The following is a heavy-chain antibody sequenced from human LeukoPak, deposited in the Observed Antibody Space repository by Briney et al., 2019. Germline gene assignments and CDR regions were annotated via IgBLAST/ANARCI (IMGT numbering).Heavy chain of an antibody. CDR3: ATRRTDYYDSSGYHS. CDR2: SDPGDGET. V-gene: IGHV1-24*01. J-gene: IGHJ4*02. Sequence: ASVKVSCKVSGYTLTELSRHWVRQAPGKGLEWMGGSDPGDGETIYAQKFQGRVTMTEDTSTDTAYMELSSLRSEDTAVYYCATRRTDYYDSSGYHSWGQGTLVTVSS. CDR1: GYTLTELS. D-gene: IGHD3-22*01.